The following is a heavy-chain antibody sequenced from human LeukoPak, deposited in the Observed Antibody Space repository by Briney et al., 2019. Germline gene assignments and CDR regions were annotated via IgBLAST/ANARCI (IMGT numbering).Heavy chain of an antibody. J-gene: IGHJ3*02. Sequence: KPSETLSLTCTVSGDSISSSSYYWGWIRQPPGKGLEWIGNIYYTGSTYYNPSLKSRVIISVDASKNQFSLKLSSVTAADTAVYYCARQNYYYASIWGQGTMVTVSS. CDR2: IYYTGST. D-gene: IGHD3-10*01. CDR3: ARQNYYYASI. CDR1: GDSISSSSYY. V-gene: IGHV4-39*01.